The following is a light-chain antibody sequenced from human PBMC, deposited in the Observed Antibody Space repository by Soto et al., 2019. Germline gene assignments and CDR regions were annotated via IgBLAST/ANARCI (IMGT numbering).Light chain of an antibody. V-gene: IGKV3-15*01. CDR2: DAF. J-gene: IGKJ2*01. CDR1: QSVDTH. CDR3: QQSRKRYT. Sequence: EIVLTQSPASLSVSPGERATLSCRASQSVDTHLHWYQQKPGQAPRLLIYDAFIRATGIPARFSGSGSGTEFTLTINSLQSEDSAVYYCQQSRKRYTFGQGTELKI.